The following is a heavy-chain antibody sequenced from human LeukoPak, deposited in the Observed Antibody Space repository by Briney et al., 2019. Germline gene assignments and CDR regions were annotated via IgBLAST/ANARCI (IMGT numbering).Heavy chain of an antibody. CDR3: ARETSNDDYYFDY. Sequence: SETLSLTCTVSGYSISSGYYWGWIRQPPGKGLEWIGSIYHSGSTYYNPSLKSRVTISVDTSKNQFSLKLSSVTAADTAVYYCARETSNDDYYFDYWGQGTLVTVSS. V-gene: IGHV4-38-2*02. J-gene: IGHJ4*02. CDR1: GYSISSGYY. CDR2: IYHSGST. D-gene: IGHD1-1*01.